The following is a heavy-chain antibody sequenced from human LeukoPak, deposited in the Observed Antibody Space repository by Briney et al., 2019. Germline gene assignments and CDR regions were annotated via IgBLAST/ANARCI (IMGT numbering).Heavy chain of an antibody. CDR3: ASGYYTGVFDY. CDR2: IYTSGST. CDR1: GGSISSYY. V-gene: IGHV4-4*07. J-gene: IGHJ4*02. Sequence: SETLSLTCTVSGGSISSYYWSWIRQPAGKGLEWIGRIYTSGSTNYNPSLKSRVTISVDTSKNQFSLKLSSVTAADTAVYYCASGYYTGVFDYWGQGTLVTVSS. D-gene: IGHD3-3*01.